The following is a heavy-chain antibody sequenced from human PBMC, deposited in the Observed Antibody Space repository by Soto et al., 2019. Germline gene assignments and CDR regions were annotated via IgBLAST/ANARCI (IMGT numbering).Heavy chain of an antibody. D-gene: IGHD3-3*01. Sequence: GGSLRLSCAASGFTFSSYAMSWVRQAPGKGLEWVSAISGSGGSTYYADSVKGRFTISRDNSKNTLYLQMNSLRAEDTAVYYCAKDPRSYDFWSGYFPSFDYWGQGTLVTVSS. CDR3: AKDPRSYDFWSGYFPSFDY. J-gene: IGHJ4*02. V-gene: IGHV3-23*01. CDR1: GFTFSSYA. CDR2: ISGSGGST.